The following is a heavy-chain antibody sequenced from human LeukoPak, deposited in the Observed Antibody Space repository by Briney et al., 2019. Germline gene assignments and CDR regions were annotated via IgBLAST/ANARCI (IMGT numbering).Heavy chain of an antibody. J-gene: IGHJ5*02. CDR1: GFSFSDYW. Sequence: GGSLRLSCVVSGFSFSDYWMSWVRQAPGEGLEWVANIRQDGGEIYYVDSVKGRFTISRDNAKNSLFLQMNSLRVEDTAVYYCVGDRSPRAHWFDPWGQGTLVTVSS. D-gene: IGHD3-10*01. V-gene: IGHV3-7*01. CDR2: IRQDGGEI. CDR3: VGDRSPRAHWFDP.